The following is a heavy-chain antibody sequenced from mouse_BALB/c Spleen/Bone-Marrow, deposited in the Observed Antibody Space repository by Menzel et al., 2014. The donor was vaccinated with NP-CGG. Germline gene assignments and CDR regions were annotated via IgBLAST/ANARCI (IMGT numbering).Heavy chain of an antibody. D-gene: IGHD2-4*01. V-gene: IGHV5-17*02. CDR2: ISSGSSTI. J-gene: IGHJ4*01. CDR3: TRKGALITHYYAMDY. Sequence: EVQVVESGGGLVQPGGSRKLSCAASGFTFSSIGMHWVRQAPEKGLEWVAYISSGSSTIYYADTVKGRFTISRDNPKNTLFLQMTSLRSEDTAMYYCTRKGALITHYYAMDYWGQGTSVTVSS. CDR1: GFTFSSIG.